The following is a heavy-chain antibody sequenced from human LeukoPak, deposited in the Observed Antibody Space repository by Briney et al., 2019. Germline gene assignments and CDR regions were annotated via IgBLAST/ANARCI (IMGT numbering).Heavy chain of an antibody. CDR1: GGSFSGYY. CDR2: INHSGST. V-gene: IGHV4-34*01. J-gene: IGHJ4*02. D-gene: IGHD3-22*01. Sequence: PSETLSLTCAVYGGSFSGYYWSWIRQPPGKGLEWIGEINHSGSTNYNPSLKSRVTISVDTSKNQFSLKLSSVTAADTAVYYCARSPLYYDSSGPRDYWGQGTLVTVSS. CDR3: ARSPLYYDSSGPRDY.